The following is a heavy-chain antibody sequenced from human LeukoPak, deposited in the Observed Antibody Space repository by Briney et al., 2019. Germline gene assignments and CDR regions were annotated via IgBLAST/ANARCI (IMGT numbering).Heavy chain of an antibody. CDR1: GYTFTSYD. J-gene: IGHJ4*02. Sequence: ASVTVSCKASGYTFTSYDINWVRQATGQGLEWMGWMNPNSGNTGYAQKFQGRVTITRNTSISTAYMELSSLRSEDTAVYYCARGKFAAAGTFDYWGQGTLVTVSS. V-gene: IGHV1-8*03. CDR2: MNPNSGNT. CDR3: ARGKFAAAGTFDY. D-gene: IGHD6-13*01.